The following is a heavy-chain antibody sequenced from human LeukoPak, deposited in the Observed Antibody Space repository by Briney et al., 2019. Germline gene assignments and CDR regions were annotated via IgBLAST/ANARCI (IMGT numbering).Heavy chain of an antibody. CDR2: IYTSGST. CDR3: ASTPVVTPGGEVDY. D-gene: IGHD4-23*01. V-gene: IGHV4-4*08. CDR1: GGSISSYY. J-gene: IGHJ4*02. Sequence: PSETLSLTCTVSGGSISSYYWSWIRQPPGKGLEWIGYIYTSGSTNYNPSLKSRVTMSVDTSKNQFSLKLSSVTAADTAVYYCASTPVVTPGGEVDYWGQGTLVTVSS.